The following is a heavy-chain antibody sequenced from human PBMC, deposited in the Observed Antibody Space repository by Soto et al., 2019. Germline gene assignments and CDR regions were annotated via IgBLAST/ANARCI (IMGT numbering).Heavy chain of an antibody. J-gene: IGHJ4*02. CDR3: TRGAHYYDSGGDY. CDR2: INSDGSSTSYADSVKGR. D-gene: IGHD3-22*01. CDR1: GFTFSSYW. Sequence: PGGSLRLSCAASGFTFSSYWMHWVRQAPGKGLVWVSRINSDGSSTSYADSVKGRSYADSVKGRFTISRDNAKNTLYLQMNSLRAEDTAVYYCTRGAHYYDSGGDYWGQGTLVTVSS. V-gene: IGHV3-74*01.